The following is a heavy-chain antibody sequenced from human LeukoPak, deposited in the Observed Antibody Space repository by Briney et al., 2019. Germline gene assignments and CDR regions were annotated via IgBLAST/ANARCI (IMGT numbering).Heavy chain of an antibody. CDR2: IWYDGSRK. J-gene: IGHJ4*02. CDR3: VRDRPGRTFDD. V-gene: IGHV3-33*01. Sequence: PGRSLRLSCAASGFSFSSYGIHWVRQAPGKGLEWVTLIWYDGSRKYYADSVKGRFTISRDNSKNTVYLQMNSLRAEDTTVFYWVRDRPGRTFDDWGEGTLVTVSS. CDR1: GFSFSSYG.